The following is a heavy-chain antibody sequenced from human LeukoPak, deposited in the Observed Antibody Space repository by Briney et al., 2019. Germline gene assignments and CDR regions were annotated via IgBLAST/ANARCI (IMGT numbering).Heavy chain of an antibody. CDR2: IKQDGSEK. V-gene: IGHV3-7*01. Sequence: GGSLRLSCAASGFTFSSYWMSWVRQAPGKGLEWVANIKQDGSEKYYVDSVKGRFTISRDSAKNSLYLQMNSLRAEDTAVYYCAREGGTYYDILTGYYRRTHWYFDLWGRGTLVTASS. CDR3: AREGGTYYDILTGYYRRTHWYFDL. CDR1: GFTFSSYW. J-gene: IGHJ2*01. D-gene: IGHD3-9*01.